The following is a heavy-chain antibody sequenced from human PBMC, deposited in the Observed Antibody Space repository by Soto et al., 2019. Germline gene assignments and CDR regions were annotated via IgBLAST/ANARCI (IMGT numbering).Heavy chain of an antibody. Sequence: GASVKVSCKASGYTFTGYYMHWVRQAPGQGHEWMGWINPNSGGTNYAQKFQGWVTMTRDTSISTAYMELSRLRSDDTAVYYCARGPEYCSGGSCPQRDAFDIWGQGTMVTVSS. V-gene: IGHV1-2*04. D-gene: IGHD2-15*01. J-gene: IGHJ3*02. CDR2: INPNSGGT. CDR1: GYTFTGYY. CDR3: ARGPEYCSGGSCPQRDAFDI.